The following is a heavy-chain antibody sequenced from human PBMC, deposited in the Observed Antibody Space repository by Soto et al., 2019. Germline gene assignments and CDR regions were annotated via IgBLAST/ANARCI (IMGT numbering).Heavy chain of an antibody. V-gene: IGHV3-9*01. CDR2: ITCHSGTI. D-gene: IGHD3-16*01. J-gene: IGHJ6*03. CDR1: GFTFDQYT. Sequence: EVQLVESGGGLVQPGRSLRLACAASGFTFDQYTMHWVRQAPGKGLEWVSSITCHSGTIGYAGSVKGRFTITRDNAKNSLYLQMNSLRGDDTALYYCAKEMITFGDFNYYYMDVWGNGTTVTVSS. CDR3: AKEMITFGDFNYYYMDV.